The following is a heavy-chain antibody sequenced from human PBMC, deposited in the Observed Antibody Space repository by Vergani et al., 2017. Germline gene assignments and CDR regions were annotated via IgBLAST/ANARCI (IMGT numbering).Heavy chain of an antibody. Sequence: EVQLVESEGGLVKPGGSLRLSCAASGSTVSGNYMTWVRQAPGKGLEWVSHIYSGDETYYADSVKGRVTISRDTSKTTLHLQINNLGVEDTAVYYCARGNYYGSGTYVDPWGQGTLVTVSS. CDR1: GSTVSGNY. J-gene: IGHJ5*02. D-gene: IGHD3-10*01. V-gene: IGHV3-66*02. CDR2: IYSGDET. CDR3: ARGNYYGSGTYVDP.